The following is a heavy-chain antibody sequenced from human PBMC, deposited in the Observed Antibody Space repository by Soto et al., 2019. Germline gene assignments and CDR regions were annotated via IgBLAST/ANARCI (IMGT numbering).Heavy chain of an antibody. CDR1: GFSFSDYF. V-gene: IGHV1-46*01. J-gene: IGHJ5*02. CDR2: INPSGDSR. Sequence: ASVKVSCTASGFSFSDYFMHWVLQAPGQGLEWMGIINPSGDSRNYAQKFQGRVTITRDTSTSTVYMDLSSLRYEDTAVYYCARDNSHNYRSPAASSWLNPWGKGTPVTVSS. CDR3: ARDNSHNYRSPAASSWLNP. D-gene: IGHD2-15*01.